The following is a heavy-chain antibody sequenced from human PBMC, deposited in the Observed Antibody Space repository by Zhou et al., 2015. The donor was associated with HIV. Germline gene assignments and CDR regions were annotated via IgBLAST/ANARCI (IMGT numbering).Heavy chain of an antibody. V-gene: IGHV1-46*04. CDR2: INPSNGIT. Sequence: QVQLVQSGAEVRKPGASVKVSCKASGYTFTYYYMHWVRQAPGQGLEWMGVINPSNGITSQAQGRVTMTTDTSTNTAYMELRSLISDDSAVYYCAREGYLSSSNWFDPWGQGTLVTVSS. D-gene: IGHD2-15*01. J-gene: IGHJ5*02. CDR1: GYTFTYYY. CDR3: AREGYLSSSNWFDP.